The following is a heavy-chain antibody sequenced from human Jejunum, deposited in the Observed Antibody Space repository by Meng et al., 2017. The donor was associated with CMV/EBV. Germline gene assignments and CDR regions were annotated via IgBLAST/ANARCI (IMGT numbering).Heavy chain of an antibody. CDR1: GFTFGGYW. D-gene: IGHD1-26*01. J-gene: IGHJ4*02. Sequence: RSCAVCGFTFGGYWMRWVRQAPGKGLDWVANINKDGSEKYYADSVTGRFTISRDNAKNSLYLEMNSLRADETAVYYCARGSGSHDYWGQGTLVTVSS. V-gene: IGHV3-7*01. CDR3: ARGSGSHDY. CDR2: INKDGSEK.